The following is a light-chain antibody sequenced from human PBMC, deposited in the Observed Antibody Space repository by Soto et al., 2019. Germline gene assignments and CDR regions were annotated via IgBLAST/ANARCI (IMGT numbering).Light chain of an antibody. Sequence: EIVLTHSPGTLSLSPCERAALSCRAGQSVSINYLAWYQQKPGQAARLLIYGASSRATGIPVRFAGSGSGTDLALTISSLEPEDFVLYYCQHPPTSFGGGTKVDIK. J-gene: IGKJ4*01. CDR2: GAS. CDR1: QSVSINY. V-gene: IGKV3-20*01. CDR3: QHPPTS.